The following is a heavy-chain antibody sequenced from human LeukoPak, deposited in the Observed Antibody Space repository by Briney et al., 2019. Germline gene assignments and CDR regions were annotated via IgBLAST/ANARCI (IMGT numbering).Heavy chain of an antibody. J-gene: IGHJ4*02. Sequence: SQTLSLTCTVSGVSISGGSFYWGWIRQPPGKGLEWIGIIHYSGATYSNPSLKSRVTISIDTSNNQLSLKLNSVTAADTAVYYCARRQVTSGPKYFDFWGQGTLVTVSS. V-gene: IGHV4-39*01. CDR3: ARRQVTSGPKYFDF. CDR1: GVSISGGSFY. CDR2: IHYSGAT. D-gene: IGHD3-10*01.